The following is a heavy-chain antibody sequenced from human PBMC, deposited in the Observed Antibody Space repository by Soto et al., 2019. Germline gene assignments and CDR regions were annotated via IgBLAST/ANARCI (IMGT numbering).Heavy chain of an antibody. V-gene: IGHV3-48*02. CDR3: ERVRWFGELLPYYYGMDV. Sequence: EVQLVESGGGLVQPGGSLRLSCAASGFTFSSYSMNWVRQAPGKGLEWVSYISSSSSTIYYADSVKGRFTISRDNAKTSLYLQMNSLRDEDTAVYYCERVRWFGELLPYYYGMDVWGRGTTVTV. CDR1: GFTFSSYS. CDR2: ISSSSSTI. D-gene: IGHD3-10*01. J-gene: IGHJ6*02.